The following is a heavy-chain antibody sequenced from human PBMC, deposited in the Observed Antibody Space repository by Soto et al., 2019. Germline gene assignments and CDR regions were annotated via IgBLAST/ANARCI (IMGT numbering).Heavy chain of an antibody. J-gene: IGHJ5*02. V-gene: IGHV4-39*01. CDR2: IYYSGST. CDR3: ARKTGYCSGGSCYEDWFDP. D-gene: IGHD2-15*01. Sequence: SETLSLTCTVSGGSISSSSYYWGWIRQPPGKGLEWIGSIYYSGSTYYNPSLKSRVTISVDTSKNQFSLKLSSVTAADTAVYYCARKTGYCSGGSCYEDWFDPWGQGTLVTVSS. CDR1: GGSISSSSYY.